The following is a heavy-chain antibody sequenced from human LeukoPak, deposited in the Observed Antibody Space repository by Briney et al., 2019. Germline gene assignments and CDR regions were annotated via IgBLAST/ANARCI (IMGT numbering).Heavy chain of an antibody. Sequence: GASVKVSCKASGYTFSAYYLHWVRQAPGQGLEWMGWINPNSGGTNFAEMLQGRVAMTRDTSIGTAYMELSSLRSDDTAVYYCARGFNSPDAFDVWGQGTMVTVSS. V-gene: IGHV1-2*02. CDR1: GYTFSAYY. J-gene: IGHJ3*01. CDR2: INPNSGGT. D-gene: IGHD2/OR15-2a*01. CDR3: ARGFNSPDAFDV.